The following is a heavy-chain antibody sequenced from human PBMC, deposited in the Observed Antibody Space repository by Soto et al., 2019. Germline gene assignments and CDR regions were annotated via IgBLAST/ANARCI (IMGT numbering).Heavy chain of an antibody. CDR3: ARAFSWYREPYYYYGMDV. J-gene: IGHJ6*02. CDR1: GGTFSSYA. D-gene: IGHD6-13*01. V-gene: IGHV1-69*13. Sequence: GASVKVSCKASGGTFSSYAISWVRQAPGQGLAWMGGIIPIFGTENYAQKFQGRVTITADESTSTAYMELSSLRSEDTAVYYCARAFSWYREPYYYYGMDVWGQGTTVTVSS. CDR2: IIPIFGTE.